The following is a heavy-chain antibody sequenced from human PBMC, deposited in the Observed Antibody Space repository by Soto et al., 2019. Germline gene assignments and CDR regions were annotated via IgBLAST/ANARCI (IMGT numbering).Heavy chain of an antibody. CDR2: IKSKTDGGTT. CDR1: GFTFSNAW. D-gene: IGHD6-13*01. CDR3: TTDLPLYSSSWSADYYGMDV. Sequence: PGGSLRLSCAASGFTFSNAWMNWVRQAPGKGLEWVGRIKSKTDGGTTDYAAPVKGRFTISRDDSKNTLYLQMNSLKTEDTAVYYCTTDLPLYSSSWSADYYGMDVWGQGTMVTVSS. V-gene: IGHV3-15*07. J-gene: IGHJ6*02.